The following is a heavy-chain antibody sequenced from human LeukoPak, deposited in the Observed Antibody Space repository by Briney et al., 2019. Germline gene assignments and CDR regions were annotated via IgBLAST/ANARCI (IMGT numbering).Heavy chain of an antibody. CDR3: ARVRYVVVPAAMGPLNYYYYGMDV. D-gene: IGHD2-2*01. Sequence: GGSLRLSCAASGFTFSSYEMNWVRQAPGKGLEWVSYISSSGSTIYYADSVKGRFTISRDNAKNSLYLQMNSLRAEDTAVYYCARVRYVVVPAAMGPLNYYYYGMDVWGKGTTVTVSS. CDR2: ISSSGSTI. V-gene: IGHV3-48*03. J-gene: IGHJ6*04. CDR1: GFTFSSYE.